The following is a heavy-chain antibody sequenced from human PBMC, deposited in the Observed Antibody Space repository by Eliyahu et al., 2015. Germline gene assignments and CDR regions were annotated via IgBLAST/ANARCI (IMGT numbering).Heavy chain of an antibody. D-gene: IGHD5-12*01. Sequence: QVQLQQWGAGRLKPSETLSLTCAVXGGSXSXXXWSWXRQPXGKGLEWIGEINHSGSTNYNPSLKSRVTISVDTSKNQFSLKLSSVTAADTAVYYCARGGSGYFRTWYYYGMDVWGQGTTVTVSS. J-gene: IGHJ6*02. V-gene: IGHV4-34*01. CDR2: INHSGST. CDR3: ARGGSGYFRTWYYYGMDV. CDR1: GGSXSXXX.